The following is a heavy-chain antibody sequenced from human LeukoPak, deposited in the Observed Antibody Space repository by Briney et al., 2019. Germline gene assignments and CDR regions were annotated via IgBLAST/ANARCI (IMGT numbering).Heavy chain of an antibody. D-gene: IGHD6-19*01. J-gene: IGHJ4*02. CDR3: AKDPASSVAGTLGDY. Sequence: GGSLRLSCAASGFTFSSYAMSWVRQAPGKGLEWVSAISGGGGSTYYADSVKGRFTISRDDSKNTLYLQMNSLRAEDTAVYYCAKDPASSVAGTLGDYWGQGTLVTVSS. CDR1: GFTFSSYA. V-gene: IGHV3-23*01. CDR2: ISGGGGST.